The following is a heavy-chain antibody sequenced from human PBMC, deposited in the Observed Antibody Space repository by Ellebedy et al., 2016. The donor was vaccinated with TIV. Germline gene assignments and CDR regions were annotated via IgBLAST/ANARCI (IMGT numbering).Heavy chain of an antibody. V-gene: IGHV4-39*01. Sequence: MPSEPLSLTCTAPGGSISSRTRYWGWFRQTPEKGLEWIGTVYFTGNTYYNPSLSSRLTISAHPSNNQFSLKLTSVTAADTAVYYCATARRDPLYYGVDVWGRGTTVTVSS. D-gene: IGHD6-13*01. CDR3: ATARRDPLYYGVDV. CDR1: GGSISSRTRY. J-gene: IGHJ6*02. CDR2: VYFTGNT.